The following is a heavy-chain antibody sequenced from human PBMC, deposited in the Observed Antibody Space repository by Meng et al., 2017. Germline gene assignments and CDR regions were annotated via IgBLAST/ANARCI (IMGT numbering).Heavy chain of an antibody. CDR2: ISGSGTTI. CDR3: AREGQLWARNFDY. V-gene: IGHV3-11*04. J-gene: IGHJ4*02. Sequence: QVQLVESGGGLVKPGGSLRLSWAASGFTFSDYFMSWIRQAPGKGLEWVSYISGSGTTIHYADSVKGRFTISRDNAKNSLYLQMNSLRAEDTAVYYCAREGQLWARNFDYWGQGTLVTVSS. D-gene: IGHD5-18*01. CDR1: GFTFSDYF.